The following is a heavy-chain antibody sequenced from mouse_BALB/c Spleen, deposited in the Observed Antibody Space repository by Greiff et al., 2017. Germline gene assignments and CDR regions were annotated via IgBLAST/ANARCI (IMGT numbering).Heavy chain of an antibody. V-gene: IGHV1-80*01. CDR3: ARWYTTAAMDY. Sequence: QVQLKESGAELVRPGSSVKISCKASGYAFSSYWMNWVKQRPGQGLEWIGQIYPGDGDTNYNGKFKGKATLTADKSSSTAYMQLSSLTSEDSAVYFSARWYTTAAMDYWGQGTSVTVSS. CDR1: GYAFSSYW. J-gene: IGHJ4*01. CDR2: IYPGDGDT. D-gene: IGHD1-2*01.